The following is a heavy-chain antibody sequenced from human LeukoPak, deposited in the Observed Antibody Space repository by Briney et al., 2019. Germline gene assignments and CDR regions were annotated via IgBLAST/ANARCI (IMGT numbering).Heavy chain of an antibody. CDR1: GFRFDDYG. CDR3: AKDESTGGFAPGYFYGMGV. Sequence: GGSLRLSCVVSGFRFDDYGMHWVRQAPGKGLEWVSGIIWSGTATGYADSVKGRFTISRDSAKNSLYLQMDSLRVEDTALYYCAKDESTGGFAPGYFYGMGVWGQGTTVTVSS. J-gene: IGHJ6*02. V-gene: IGHV3-9*01. D-gene: IGHD3-16*01. CDR2: IIWSGTAT.